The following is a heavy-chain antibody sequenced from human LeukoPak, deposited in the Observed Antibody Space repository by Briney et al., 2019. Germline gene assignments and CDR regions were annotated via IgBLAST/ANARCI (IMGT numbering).Heavy chain of an antibody. CDR1: GGSISSHY. CDR3: ARERIAAAGAVWFDP. V-gene: IGHV4-59*11. Sequence: SETLSLTCTVSGGSISSHYWSWIRQPPGKGLEWIGYIYYSGSTNYNPSLKSRVTISVDTSKNQFSLKLSSVTAADTAVYYCARERIAAAGAVWFDPWGQGTLVTASS. D-gene: IGHD6-13*01. J-gene: IGHJ5*02. CDR2: IYYSGST.